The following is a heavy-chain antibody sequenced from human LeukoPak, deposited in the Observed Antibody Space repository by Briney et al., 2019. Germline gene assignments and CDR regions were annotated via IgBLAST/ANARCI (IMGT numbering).Heavy chain of an antibody. CDR2: ISGSGGST. CDR1: GFTFSSYA. CDR3: AKDLAYGDYFDY. J-gene: IGHJ4*02. V-gene: IGHV3-23*01. D-gene: IGHD4-17*01. Sequence: SGGSLRLSCAASGFTFSSYAMSWVRQAPGKGLEWVSAISGSGGSTYYADSVKGRITISRDNSKNTLYLQMNSLRAEDTAVYYCAKDLAYGDYFDYWGQGTLVTVSS.